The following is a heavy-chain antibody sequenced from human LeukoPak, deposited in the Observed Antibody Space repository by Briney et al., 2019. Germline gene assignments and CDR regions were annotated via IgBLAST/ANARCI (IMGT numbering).Heavy chain of an antibody. CDR3: ARDPAVASQGSYYYYGMDV. CDR2: IYTSGST. J-gene: IGHJ6*02. D-gene: IGHD6-19*01. Sequence: PSETLSLTCTVSGGSISSYYWSWIRQPAGKGLEWIGRIYTSGSTNYNPSLKSRVTMSVDTSRNQFSLKLGSVTAADTAVYYCARDPAVASQGSYYYYGMDVWGQGTTVTVSS. V-gene: IGHV4-4*07. CDR1: GGSISSYY.